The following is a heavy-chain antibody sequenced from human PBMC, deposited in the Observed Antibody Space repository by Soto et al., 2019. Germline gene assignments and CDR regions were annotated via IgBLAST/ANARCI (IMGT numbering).Heavy chain of an antibody. CDR2: IYPGDSDT. J-gene: IGHJ6*02. D-gene: IGHD5-12*01. CDR3: ARHGEGDGYNDYYYYYGMGV. CDR1: GYSFTSYW. Sequence: GESLKISCKGSGYSFTSYWIGWVRQMPGKGLEWMGIIYPGDSDTRYSPSFQGQVTISADKSISTAYLQWSSLKASDTAMYYCARHGEGDGYNDYYYYYGMGVWGQGTTVTVSS. V-gene: IGHV5-51*01.